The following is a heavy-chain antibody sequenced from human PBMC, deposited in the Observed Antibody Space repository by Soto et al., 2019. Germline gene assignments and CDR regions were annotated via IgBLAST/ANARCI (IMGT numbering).Heavy chain of an antibody. CDR2: IFHTGAT. V-gene: IGHV4-39*01. CDR3: ARRRILQTNNLDX. D-gene: IGHD1-1*01. Sequence: PSETLSLTCTVSGDSISSISFYWGWIRQPPGKGLEGIGHIFHTGATYQNPTLKSRLRMSVETSKNQFSLNLSSVTATDTAVYYCARRRILQTNNLDXWGQATLVTVSX. CDR1: GDSISSISFY. J-gene: IGHJ4*02.